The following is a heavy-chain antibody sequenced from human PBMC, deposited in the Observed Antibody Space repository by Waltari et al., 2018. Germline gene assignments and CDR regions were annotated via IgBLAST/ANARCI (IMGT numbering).Heavy chain of an antibody. CDR1: GFNFFDTC. CDR2: IKRSSDGGAA. Sequence: EVQLVESGGGLVKPGGSLRLSCAASGFNFFDTCMTWVRQAPGKGLEWVGRIKRSSDGGAAEYAAPVNGRFIISRDDSSSTLYLQMNSLKSEDTAVYYCITDPANAYVRWFDPWGQGTLVTVSS. V-gene: IGHV3-15*01. J-gene: IGHJ5*02. CDR3: ITDPANAYVRWFDP. D-gene: IGHD2-2*01.